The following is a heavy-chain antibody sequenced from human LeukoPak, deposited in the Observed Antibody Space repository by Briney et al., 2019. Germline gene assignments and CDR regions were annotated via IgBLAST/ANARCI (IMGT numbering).Heavy chain of an antibody. D-gene: IGHD3-22*01. CDR1: GGSIITATYY. V-gene: IGHV4-39*01. CDR3: ARQVDYFDSTGYYFFDY. J-gene: IGHJ4*02. CDR2: IYYSGTT. Sequence: KPSETLSLTCSVSGGSIITATYYWGWIRQPPGKGLEWIGSIYYSGTTLYNPSLKSRVTISVDTSKNQFSLKLSSVTAADTAVYYCARQVDYFDSTGYYFFDYWGQGTLVTVSS.